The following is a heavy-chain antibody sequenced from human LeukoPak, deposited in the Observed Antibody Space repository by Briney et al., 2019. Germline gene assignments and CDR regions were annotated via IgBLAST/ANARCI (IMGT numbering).Heavy chain of an antibody. J-gene: IGHJ4*02. CDR3: ATEYSTQTVTNFDY. V-gene: IGHV4-61*02. Sequence: SETLSLTCTVSGGSISSGSYYWSWIRQPAGKGLEWFGRIYTSGSTKYNPSLKSRVTISVDTSKNQFSLKLSSLTAADTAVYYCATEYSTQTVTNFDYWGQGTLVTVSS. CDR1: GGSISSGSYY. CDR2: IYTSGST. D-gene: IGHD4-17*01.